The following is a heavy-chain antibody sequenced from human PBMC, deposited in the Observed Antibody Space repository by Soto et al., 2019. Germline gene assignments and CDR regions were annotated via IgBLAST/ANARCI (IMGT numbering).Heavy chain of an antibody. V-gene: IGHV3-30*03. Sequence: QVQLVESGGGVVQPGRSLRLSCAASGFTFSSYGMHWVRQAPGKGLEWVAVISYDGSNKYYADSVKGRFTISRDNSKTTLYLQMNSLRAEDTAVYYCAPDYGAFDYWGQGTLVTVSS. CDR1: GFTFSSYG. J-gene: IGHJ4*02. CDR3: APDYGAFDY. D-gene: IGHD4-17*01. CDR2: ISYDGSNK.